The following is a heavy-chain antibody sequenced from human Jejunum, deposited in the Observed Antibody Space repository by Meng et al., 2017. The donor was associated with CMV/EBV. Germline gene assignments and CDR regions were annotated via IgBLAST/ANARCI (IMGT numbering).Heavy chain of an antibody. CDR2: IKPDGSDK. J-gene: IGHJ4*02. D-gene: IGHD1-26*01. CDR3: GRSGGL. Sequence: LRLSCAASGFTFSSHWMTWVRQAPGKGLEWVASIKPDGSDKYYVDSVKGRFTLSRDNANNSLYLQMNSLRGEDTAVYYCGRSGGLWGQGTLVTVSS. V-gene: IGHV3-7*01. CDR1: GFTFSSHW.